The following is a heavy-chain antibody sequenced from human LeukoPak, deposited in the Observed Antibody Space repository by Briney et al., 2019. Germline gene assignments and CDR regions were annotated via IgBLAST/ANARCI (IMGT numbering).Heavy chain of an antibody. V-gene: IGHV4-31*01. CDR1: GGSISSGGYY. Sequence: SETLSLTCTVSGGSISSGGYYWSWIRQHPGKGLEWIGYIYYSGSTYYNPSLKSPVTISVDTSKNQFSLKLSSVTAADTAVYYCARVAGSSGRKQFDYWGQGTLVTVSS. D-gene: IGHD6-19*01. CDR3: ARVAGSSGRKQFDY. CDR2: IYYSGST. J-gene: IGHJ4*02.